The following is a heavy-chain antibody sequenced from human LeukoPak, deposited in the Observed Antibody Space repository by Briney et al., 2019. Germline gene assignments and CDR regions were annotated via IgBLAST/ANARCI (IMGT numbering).Heavy chain of an antibody. J-gene: IGHJ3*02. V-gene: IGHV3-43*02. CDR1: GFSFDDYP. CDR2: INEDGGKT. D-gene: IGHD3-9*01. Sequence: GVSLRLSCAASGFSFDDYPMHWVHQAPGKGLKWVSLINEDGGKTFYADSVRGRFTISRDNSKNSLYLQMNSLRTEDTALYYCAKENDTLGTNAFDIWGQGTIVTVSS. CDR3: AKENDTLGTNAFDI.